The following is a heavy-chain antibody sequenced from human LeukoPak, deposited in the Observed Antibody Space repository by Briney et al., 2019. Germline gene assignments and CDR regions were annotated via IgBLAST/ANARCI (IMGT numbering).Heavy chain of an antibody. J-gene: IGHJ5*02. CDR2: ISYDGSNK. D-gene: IGHD3-10*01. Sequence: GGSLRLSCAASGFTFSSYAMHWVRQAPGKGLEWVAVISYDGSNKYYADSVKGRFTISRDNSKNTLYLQMNSLRAEDTAVYYCARDLGYGSGSYSWFDPWGQGTLVTVSS. CDR3: ARDLGYGSGSYSWFDP. V-gene: IGHV3-30*04. CDR1: GFTFSSYA.